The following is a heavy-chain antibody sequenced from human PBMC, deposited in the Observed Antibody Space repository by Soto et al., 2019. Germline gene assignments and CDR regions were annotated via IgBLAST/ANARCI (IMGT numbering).Heavy chain of an antibody. J-gene: IGHJ6*02. V-gene: IGHV3-15*07. CDR1: GLTISNAW. D-gene: IGHD2-15*01. CDR2: IKTNTEGGTT. CDR3: TTGSVEGV. Sequence: EVQLVESGGGFIYPGGSLRLSCAASGLTISNAWMNWVRQAPGKGLEWVGRIKTNTEGGTTDYAAAVKGRFTVSRDDSKNTLYLQMNSLKTEDTAVYYWTTGSVEGVWGQGTTVTVSS.